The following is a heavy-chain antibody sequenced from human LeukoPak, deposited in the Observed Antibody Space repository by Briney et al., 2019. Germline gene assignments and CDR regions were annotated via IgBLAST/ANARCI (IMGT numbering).Heavy chain of an antibody. Sequence: SETLSLTCAVYGGSFSGDYWSWIRQPPGKGLEWIGEINHSGSTNYNPSLKSRVTISVDTSKNQFSLKLSSVTAADTAVYYCARDRQQWLVRGYYYYYMDVWGKGTTVTVSS. V-gene: IGHV4-34*01. CDR3: ARDRQQWLVRGYYYYYMDV. D-gene: IGHD6-19*01. CDR2: INHSGST. J-gene: IGHJ6*03. CDR1: GGSFSGDY.